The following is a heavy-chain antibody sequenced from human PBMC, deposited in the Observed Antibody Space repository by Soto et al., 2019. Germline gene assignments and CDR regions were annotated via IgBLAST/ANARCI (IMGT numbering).Heavy chain of an antibody. CDR2: IKSKTDGGTT. Sequence: PGGSLRLSCAASGFTFSNAWMNWVRQAPGKGLEWVGRIKSKTDGGTTDYAAPVKGRFTISRDDSKNTLYLQMNSLKTEDTAVYYCTTLRFLDWSPVALGYWGQGTLVTVSS. J-gene: IGHJ4*02. D-gene: IGHD3-3*01. V-gene: IGHV3-15*07. CDR1: GFTFSNAW. CDR3: TTLRFLDWSPVALGY.